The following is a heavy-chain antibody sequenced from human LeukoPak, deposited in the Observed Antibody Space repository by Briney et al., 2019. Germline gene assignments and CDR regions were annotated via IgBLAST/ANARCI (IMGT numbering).Heavy chain of an antibody. CDR1: GFTFSRYA. CDR3: ARGGQNWNDVGSY. J-gene: IGHJ4*02. V-gene: IGHV3-30*04. Sequence: GGSLRLSCAASGFTFSRYAMHWVRQAPGKGLEWVAVISYDGSNKYYADSVKGRFTISRDNSKNTLYLQMNSLRAEDTAVYYCARGGQNWNDVGSYWGQGTLVTVSS. D-gene: IGHD1-1*01. CDR2: ISYDGSNK.